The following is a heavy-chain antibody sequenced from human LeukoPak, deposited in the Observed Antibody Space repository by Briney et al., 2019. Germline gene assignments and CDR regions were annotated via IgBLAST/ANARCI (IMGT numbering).Heavy chain of an antibody. D-gene: IGHD2-2*01. V-gene: IGHV4-59*01. Sequence: SETLSLTCTVSGGSISSYYWSWIRQPPGKGLEWIGYIYYSGSTNYNPPLKSRVTISVDTSKNQFSLKLSSVTAADTAVYYCARGRTQYQLLPACLDYWGQGTLVTVSS. CDR2: IYYSGST. CDR1: GGSISSYY. J-gene: IGHJ4*02. CDR3: ARGRTQYQLLPACLDY.